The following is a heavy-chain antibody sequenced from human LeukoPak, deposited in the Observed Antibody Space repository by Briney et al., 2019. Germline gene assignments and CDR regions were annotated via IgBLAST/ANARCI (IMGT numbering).Heavy chain of an antibody. V-gene: IGHV4-59*01. CDR3: ARGINSGSFPYYYYMDV. D-gene: IGHD1-26*01. CDR1: GGSISSYY. J-gene: IGHJ6*03. CDR2: IYYSGST. Sequence: SETLSLTCTVSGGSISSYYWSWIRQPPGKGLEWIGYIYYSGSTNYNPSLKSRVTISVDTSKNQFSLKLSSVTAADTAVYYCARGINSGSFPYYYYMDVWGKGTTVTVSS.